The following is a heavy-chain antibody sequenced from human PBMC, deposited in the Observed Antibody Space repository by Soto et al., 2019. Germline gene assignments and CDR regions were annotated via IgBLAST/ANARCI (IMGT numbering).Heavy chain of an antibody. CDR1: GFTFSDSA. Sequence: EVQLVESGGGLVQPGGSLKLSCAASGFTFSDSAIQWVRQASGKGLEWVGRIRSKASGYATAYAASVKGRFTISRDDSKYTAYLQISSLKPEDTAVYYCVSHLGETYFDYWGKGTMVTVSS. J-gene: IGHJ4*02. CDR2: IRSKASGYAT. V-gene: IGHV3-73*01. D-gene: IGHD2-21*01. CDR3: VSHLGETYFDY.